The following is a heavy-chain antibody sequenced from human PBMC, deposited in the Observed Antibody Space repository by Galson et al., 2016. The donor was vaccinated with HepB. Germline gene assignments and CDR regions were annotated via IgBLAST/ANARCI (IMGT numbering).Heavy chain of an antibody. V-gene: IGHV1-24*01. Sequence: SVKVSCKASGYSFSNHGISWVRQAPGKGLEWMGGFDPEDGKTINAQRFQGRATMTEDTSTDTAYMELSSLRSDDTAVYYCATGHMAPYFDDWGRGTLVTVSS. CDR1: GYSFSNHG. CDR2: FDPEDGKT. J-gene: IGHJ4*02. D-gene: IGHD2-21*01. CDR3: ATGHMAPYFDD.